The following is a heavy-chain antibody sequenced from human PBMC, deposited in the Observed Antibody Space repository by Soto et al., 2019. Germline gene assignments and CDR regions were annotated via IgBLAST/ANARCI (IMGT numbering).Heavy chain of an antibody. Sequence: PSETLSLTCSVSGVSITIYYWRWIRQSAGGGLEWMGRINTDGLSTYSPSFKSRLTMSLDTSKNQVSLRLISVTAADTAVYFCARVPVAVAATEDYYGLDVWGQGTTVTVSS. CDR1: GVSITIYY. D-gene: IGHD2-15*01. V-gene: IGHV4-4*07. J-gene: IGHJ6*02. CDR3: ARVPVAVAATEDYYGLDV. CDR2: INTDGLS.